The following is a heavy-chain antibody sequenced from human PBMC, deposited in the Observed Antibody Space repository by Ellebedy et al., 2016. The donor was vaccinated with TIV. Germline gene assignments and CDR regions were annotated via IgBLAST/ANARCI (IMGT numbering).Heavy chain of an antibody. Sequence: MPSETLSLTCAVYVGSFSGYYWSWIRQPPGKGLEWIGEINHSGSTNYNPSLKSRVTISVDTSKNQFSLKVNSVTAADTAVYHCARGKSNLYRSIVARPYDYWGQGTLVTVSS. V-gene: IGHV4-34*01. CDR1: VGSFSGYY. CDR2: INHSGST. D-gene: IGHD6-6*01. J-gene: IGHJ4*02. CDR3: ARGKSNLYRSIVARPYDY.